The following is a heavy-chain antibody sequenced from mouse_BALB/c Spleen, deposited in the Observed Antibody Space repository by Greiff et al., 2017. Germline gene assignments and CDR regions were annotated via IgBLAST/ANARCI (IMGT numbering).Heavy chain of an antibody. CDR3: ASLLYGNYGSWFAY. Sequence: VQLKQSGPELVKPGASVKIPCKASGYTFTDYNMDWVKQSHGKSLEWIGDINPNNGGTIYNQKFKGKATLTVDKSSSTAYMELRSLTSEDTAVYYCASLLYGNYGSWFAYWGQGTLVTVSA. D-gene: IGHD2-1*01. CDR2: INPNNGGT. V-gene: IGHV1-18*01. J-gene: IGHJ3*01. CDR1: GYTFTDYN.